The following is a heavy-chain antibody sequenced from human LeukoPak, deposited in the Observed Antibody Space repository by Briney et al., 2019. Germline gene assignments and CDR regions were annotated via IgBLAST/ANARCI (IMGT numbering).Heavy chain of an antibody. CDR2: ISSSSSTI. V-gene: IGHV3-48*02. D-gene: IGHD4-17*01. CDR3: ARDDYGDYVEFDAFDI. Sequence: GGSLRLSCAASGFTFSSYSMNWVRQAPGKGLEWVSYISSSSSTIYYADSVKGRFTISRDNAKNSLYLQMNSLRDEDTAAYYCARDDYGDYVEFDAFDIWGQGTMVTVSS. CDR1: GFTFSSYS. J-gene: IGHJ3*02.